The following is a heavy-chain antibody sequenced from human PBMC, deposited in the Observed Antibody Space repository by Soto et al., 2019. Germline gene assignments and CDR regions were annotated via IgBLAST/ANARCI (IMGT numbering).Heavy chain of an antibody. Sequence: TGGSLRLSCAASGFTFSSYGMHWVRQAPGKGLEWVAVISYDGSNKYYADSVKDRFTISRDNSKNTLYLQMNSLRAEDTAVYYCAKEAGYSSGWYHYWGQGTLVTVSS. CDR2: ISYDGSNK. J-gene: IGHJ4*02. V-gene: IGHV3-30*18. D-gene: IGHD6-19*01. CDR1: GFTFSSYG. CDR3: AKEAGYSSGWYHY.